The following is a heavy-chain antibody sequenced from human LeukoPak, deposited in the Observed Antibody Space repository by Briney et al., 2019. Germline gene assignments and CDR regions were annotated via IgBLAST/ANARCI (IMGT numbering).Heavy chain of an antibody. D-gene: IGHD3-3*01. V-gene: IGHV3-74*01. CDR2: INSDGSST. Sequence: GSLRLSCAASGFTLSIYWMYWDRQAPGKGLVWVSRINSDGSSTSYADSVKGRFTISRDNAKNTLYLQMNSLRAEDTAVYYCARDEDWSGYYGAFDIWGQGTMVTVSS. CDR3: ARDEDWSGYYGAFDI. CDR1: GFTLSIYW. J-gene: IGHJ3*02.